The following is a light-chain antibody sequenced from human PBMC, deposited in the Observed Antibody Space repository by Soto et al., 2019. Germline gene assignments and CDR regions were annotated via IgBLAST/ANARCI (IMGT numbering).Light chain of an antibody. Sequence: SQLTQSPSSLSASVGDRVTITCRASQDISSYLAWYQQEPGKAPKLLIYAASTLQSGVPSRFSGSGSGTDFTLTISSLEPEDFAVYYCQQRSNWPLTFGGGTKVDIK. CDR1: QDISSY. CDR3: QQRSNWPLT. CDR2: AAS. J-gene: IGKJ4*01. V-gene: IGKV1-9*01.